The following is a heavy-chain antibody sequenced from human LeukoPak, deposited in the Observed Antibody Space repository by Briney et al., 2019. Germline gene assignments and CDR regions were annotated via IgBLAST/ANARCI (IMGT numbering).Heavy chain of an antibody. Sequence: KPSETLSLTCTVSGGSISSYYWSWIRQPPGKGLEWIGYIYYSGSTNYNPSLKSRVTVSVDTSKNQFSLKLSSVTAADTAVYYCARGRTLPGDAFDIWGQGTMVTVSS. CDR2: IYYSGST. J-gene: IGHJ3*02. D-gene: IGHD1-14*01. CDR3: ARGRTLPGDAFDI. CDR1: GGSISSYY. V-gene: IGHV4-59*01.